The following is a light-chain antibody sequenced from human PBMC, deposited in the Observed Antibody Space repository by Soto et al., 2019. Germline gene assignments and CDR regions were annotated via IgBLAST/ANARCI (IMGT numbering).Light chain of an antibody. CDR3: SSYAASDNFVV. V-gene: IGLV2-8*01. J-gene: IGLJ2*01. Sequence: QSVLTQPASVSGSPGQSITISCTGTSSDVGGYNYVSWYQQHPGKAPKLMIYEVFKRPSGVPDRFSGSKSGNTASLTVSGLQAEDEADYYCSSYAASDNFVVFGGGTKVTVL. CDR1: SSDVGGYNY. CDR2: EVF.